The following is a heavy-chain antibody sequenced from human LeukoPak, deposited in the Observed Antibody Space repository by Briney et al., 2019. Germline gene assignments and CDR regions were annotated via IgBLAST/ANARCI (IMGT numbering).Heavy chain of an antibody. CDR2: ISSSSSYI. D-gene: IGHD1-26*01. Sequence: GGSLRLSCAASGFTFSSYSMNWVRQAPGKGLEWVSCISSSSSYIYYADSVKGRFTISRDNSKNTLYLQMNSLRAEDTAVYYCAREGILGAFDIWGQGTMVTVSS. CDR3: AREGILGAFDI. CDR1: GFTFSSYS. J-gene: IGHJ3*02. V-gene: IGHV3-21*01.